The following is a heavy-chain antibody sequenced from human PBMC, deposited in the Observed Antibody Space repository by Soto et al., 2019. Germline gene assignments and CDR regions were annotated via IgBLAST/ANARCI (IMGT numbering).Heavy chain of an antibody. J-gene: IGHJ4*02. D-gene: IGHD3-22*01. CDR2: IYYSGST. CDR1: GDSVSSGIYY. Sequence: QVQLQESGPGLLKPSQTLSLTCTVSGDSVSSGIYYWSWIRQPPGKGLEWIGYIYYSGSTYHNPSLNSRLSMSLDKSANQFSLKVSSVTAADTAMYYCATESSGSSPLHFDYWGQGTLVTVSS. CDR3: ATESSGSSPLHFDY. V-gene: IGHV4-30-4*01.